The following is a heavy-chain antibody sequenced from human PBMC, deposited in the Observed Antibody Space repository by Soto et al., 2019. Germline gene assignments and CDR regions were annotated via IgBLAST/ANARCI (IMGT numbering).Heavy chain of an antibody. V-gene: IGHV1-2*04. Sequence: GASVKVSCKASGYTFTGYYMHWVRQAPGQGLEWMGWINPNSGGTNYAQKFQGWVTMTRDTSISTAYMELSRLRSDDTAVYYCAREGSPGRLPVVPAAAEGFDPWGQGTLVTVSS. CDR2: INPNSGGT. D-gene: IGHD2-2*01. J-gene: IGHJ5*02. CDR1: GYTFTGYY. CDR3: AREGSPGRLPVVPAAAEGFDP.